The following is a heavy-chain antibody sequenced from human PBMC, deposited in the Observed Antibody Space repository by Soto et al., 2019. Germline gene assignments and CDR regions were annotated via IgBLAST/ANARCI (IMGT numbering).Heavy chain of an antibody. V-gene: IGHV3-23*01. D-gene: IGHD2-15*01. CDR3: AILIVVVVAAFY. Sequence: GGSLRLSCAASGFTFSSYAMSWVRQAPGKGLEWVSAISGSGGSTYYADSVKGRFTISRDNSKNTLYLQMNSLRAEDTAVYYCAILIVVVVAAFYWGQGTLVTVSS. CDR1: GFTFSSYA. J-gene: IGHJ4*02. CDR2: ISGSGGST.